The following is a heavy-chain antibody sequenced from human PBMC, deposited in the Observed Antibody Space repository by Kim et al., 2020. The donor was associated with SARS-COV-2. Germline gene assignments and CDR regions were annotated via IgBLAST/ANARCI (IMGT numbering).Heavy chain of an antibody. CDR3: AREYARGFDY. J-gene: IGHJ4*02. V-gene: IGHV3-48*03. D-gene: IGHD2-2*01. CDR2: TI. Sequence: TISYADSVKGRFITSRDNAKNSLYLQMNSLRAEDTAVYYCAREYARGFDYWGQGTPVTVSS.